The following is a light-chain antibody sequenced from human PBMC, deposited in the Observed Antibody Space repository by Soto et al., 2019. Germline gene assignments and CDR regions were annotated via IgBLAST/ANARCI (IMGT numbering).Light chain of an antibody. CDR2: EVT. V-gene: IGLV2-14*01. Sequence: QSALTQPASVSGSPGQSITISCTGTRGDVGGYSYVSWYQQHPGKAPKLMICEVTNRPSGVSYRFSGSKSGNTASLTISGLQAEDEADYYCSSYTSNSSYVFGTGTQLTVL. J-gene: IGLJ1*01. CDR3: SSYTSNSSYV. CDR1: RGDVGGYSY.